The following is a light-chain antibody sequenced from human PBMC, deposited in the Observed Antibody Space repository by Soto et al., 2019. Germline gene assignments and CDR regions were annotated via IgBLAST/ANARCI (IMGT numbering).Light chain of an antibody. J-gene: IGKJ1*01. CDR1: QSISSY. CDR2: DAS. CDR3: EDVRM. Sequence: IQMNQSPSSLSASVGNRVTITCRASQSISSYLNWYQQKPGKAPKLLIYDASTLESGVSLRFSGSGFGRELCLTICCLEPDVFGGSHCEDVRMFRLGTKVDIK. V-gene: IGKV1-39*01.